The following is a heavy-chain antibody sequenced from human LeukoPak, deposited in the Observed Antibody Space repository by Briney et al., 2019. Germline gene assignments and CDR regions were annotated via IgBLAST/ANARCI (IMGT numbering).Heavy chain of an antibody. J-gene: IGHJ4*02. CDR1: GGSISSSGYY. V-gene: IGHV4-39*07. CDR2: IYYSGST. CDR3: ARDRSSIAAGGPDY. D-gene: IGHD6-13*01. Sequence: SETLSLTCTVSGGSISSSGYYWGWIRQPPGKGLEWIGSIYYSGSTYYNPSLKSRVTISVDTSKNQFSLKLSSVTAADTAVYYCARDRSSIAAGGPDYWGQGTLVTVSS.